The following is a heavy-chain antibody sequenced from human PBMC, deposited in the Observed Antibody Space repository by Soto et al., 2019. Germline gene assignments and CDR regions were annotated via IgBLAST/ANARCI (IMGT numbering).Heavy chain of an antibody. CDR1: GGSMRGQH. Sequence: QVQLQESGPGLVKPSETLSLTCTVSGGSMRGQHWSWIRQPPGKGLEWIGHHSDSTNYNPSLKSRITISTATSNNHFALKLSSVTAADTAVYYCATYTVGEGGRGYWGQGTLVTVSS. D-gene: IGHD3-16*01. CDR3: ATYTVGEGGRGY. V-gene: IGHV4-4*09. J-gene: IGHJ4*02. CDR2: HHSDST.